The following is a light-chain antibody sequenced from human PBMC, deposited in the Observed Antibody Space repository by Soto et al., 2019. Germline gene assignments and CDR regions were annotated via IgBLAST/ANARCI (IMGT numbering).Light chain of an antibody. J-gene: IGKJ1*01. V-gene: IGKV3-20*01. CDR3: QQYGSSPET. CDR1: QSVSSSY. CDR2: GAS. Sequence: EIVLTQSPGTLSLSPGERATLSCRASQSVSSSYLAWYQQKPGQAPRLLIYGASSRPTGIPDRFSGSGSGTDFTLTISRLETEDFAVYYCQQYGSSPETFGQGTKVEIK.